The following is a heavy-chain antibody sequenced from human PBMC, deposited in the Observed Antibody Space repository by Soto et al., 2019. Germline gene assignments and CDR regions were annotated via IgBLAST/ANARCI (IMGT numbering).Heavy chain of an antibody. Sequence: PSQTLSLTCAISGDSVSSNSAAWNWIRQSPSRGLEWLGRTYYRSKWYNDYAVSVKSRITINPDTSKNQFSLQLNSVTPEDTAVYYCARHSSGWYQFDNWFDPWGQGTLVTVSS. CDR1: GDSVSSNSAA. D-gene: IGHD6-19*01. CDR2: TYYRSKWYN. J-gene: IGHJ5*02. V-gene: IGHV6-1*01. CDR3: ARHSSGWYQFDNWFDP.